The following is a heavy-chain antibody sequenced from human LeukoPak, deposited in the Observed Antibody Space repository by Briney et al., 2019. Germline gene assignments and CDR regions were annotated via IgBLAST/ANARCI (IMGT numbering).Heavy chain of an antibody. CDR2: ISWSSRSI. J-gene: IGHJ3*02. Sequence: GRSLRLSCAASGFTFEDYAMHWVRQAPGKGLEWVSGISWSSRSIVCADSVKGRFTISRDNARNSLYLQMNSLRAEDTALYYCAKEKTSVTTLWNAFDIWGQGTMVTASS. CDR1: GFTFEDYA. V-gene: IGHV3-9*01. D-gene: IGHD4-17*01. CDR3: AKEKTSVTTLWNAFDI.